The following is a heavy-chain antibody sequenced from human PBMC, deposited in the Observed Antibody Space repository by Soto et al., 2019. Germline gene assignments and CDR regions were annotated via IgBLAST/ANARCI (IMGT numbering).Heavy chain of an antibody. J-gene: IGHJ4*02. D-gene: IGHD5-18*01. Sequence: EVQLVESGGGLVKPGGSLRLSCAASGITLVNAWMTWVRQAPGKGLEWVGRIKSKADGSTTEYGSPVKDRFIISRDDSDNTLHLQMEGLKTEDTAVYYRATPRPGTHGYGYWGQGTLVTVSS. V-gene: IGHV3-15*01. CDR1: GITLVNAW. CDR3: ATPRPGTHGYGY. CDR2: IKSKADGSTT.